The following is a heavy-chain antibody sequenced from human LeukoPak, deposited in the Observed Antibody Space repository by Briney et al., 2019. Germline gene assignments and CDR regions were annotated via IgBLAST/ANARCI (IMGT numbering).Heavy chain of an antibody. CDR2: IYASGST. J-gene: IGHJ3*02. D-gene: IGHD2-2*01. CDR3: ARVVPVYCSTTSCYDVDAFDI. V-gene: IGHV4-61*02. Sequence: PSETLSLTCTVSGGSISSGNYYWSWIRQPPGKGLEWIGRIYASGSTNYNPSLKSRVTISVDTSKKQFSLKLSSVTAADTAVYYCARVVPVYCSTTSCYDVDAFDIWGQGTRVTVSS. CDR1: GGSISSGNYY.